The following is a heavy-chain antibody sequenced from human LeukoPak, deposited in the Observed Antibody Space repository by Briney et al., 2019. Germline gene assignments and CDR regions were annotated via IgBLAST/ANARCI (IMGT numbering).Heavy chain of an antibody. CDR2: INYSGSA. Sequence: SETLSLTCTVSGGSVSSTTYYWSWIRQPPGKGLEWVASINYSGSAYYNPSLKSRVTISVDTSENQFSLKLSSVTAADTAVYYCARYVVYGSGKYYFDYWGQGTLVTVSS. D-gene: IGHD3-10*01. CDR3: ARYVVYGSGKYYFDY. CDR1: GGSVSSTTYY. J-gene: IGHJ4*02. V-gene: IGHV4-39*01.